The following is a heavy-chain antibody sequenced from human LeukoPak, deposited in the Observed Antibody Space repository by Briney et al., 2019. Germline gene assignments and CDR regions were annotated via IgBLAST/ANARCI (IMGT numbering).Heavy chain of an antibody. CDR3: AKPYGTDCGGDCYFDY. Sequence: QSGGSLRLSCAAFGFTFSNYAIGWVRQAPGKGLEWVSAISGSGGNTYYADSVRGRFTISRDNSRSTLYLQMSRLRAEDTALYYCAKPYGTDCGGDCYFDYWGQGTLVSVSS. CDR1: GFTFSNYA. D-gene: IGHD2-21*02. CDR2: ISGSGGNT. V-gene: IGHV3-23*01. J-gene: IGHJ4*02.